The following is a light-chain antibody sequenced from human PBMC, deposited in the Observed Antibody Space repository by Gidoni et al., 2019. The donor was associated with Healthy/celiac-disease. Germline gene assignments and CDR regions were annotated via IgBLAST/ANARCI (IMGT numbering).Light chain of an antibody. CDR3: QQYGSSPWT. Sequence: EFVFTQSPGTLSLAPGERATLSCRASLSVSSSDLAWYQQKPGQAPRLLIYGASRRATVIPDRFSGGGSGTDFTLTISRLGPEDFAVYYCQQYGSSPWTFGQGTKVEIK. CDR2: GAS. J-gene: IGKJ1*01. CDR1: LSVSSSD. V-gene: IGKV3-20*01.